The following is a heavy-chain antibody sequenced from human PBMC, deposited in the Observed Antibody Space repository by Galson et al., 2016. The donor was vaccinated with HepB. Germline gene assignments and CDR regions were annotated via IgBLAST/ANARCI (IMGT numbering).Heavy chain of an antibody. CDR1: GESISNTRYY. CDR3: ARHRGLGLWDY. D-gene: IGHD4/OR15-4a*01. Sequence: TLSLTCTVSGESISNTRYYWGWIRQPPGKGLEWIGSINYSGNSDHNPSLKSRVIISKDTSKNQFSLKLTSVTAADTAVYYCARHRGLGLWDYWGQGSLVPVSS. CDR2: INYSGNS. J-gene: IGHJ4*02. V-gene: IGHV4-39*01.